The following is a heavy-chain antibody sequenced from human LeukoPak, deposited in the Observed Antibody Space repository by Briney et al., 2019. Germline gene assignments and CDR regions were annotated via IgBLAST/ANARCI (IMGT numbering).Heavy chain of an antibody. Sequence: GGSLRLSSAASGFTVSSNYMSWVRQAPGKGLEWVSVIYSGGSTYYADSVKGRFTISRDNAKNSLFLQMNSLRAEDTAMYYCAKGTKPVMTIPDYWGQGILVTVSS. CDR2: IYSGGST. CDR1: GFTVSSNY. CDR3: AKGTKPVMTIPDY. V-gene: IGHV3-53*01. J-gene: IGHJ4*02. D-gene: IGHD1/OR15-1a*01.